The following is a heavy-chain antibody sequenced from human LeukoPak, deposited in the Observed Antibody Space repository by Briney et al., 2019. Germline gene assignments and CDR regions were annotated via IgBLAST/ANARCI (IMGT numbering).Heavy chain of an antibody. CDR3: ARARPYYEDAFDI. Sequence: PGGSLRLSCAASGFTFSSYSMNWVRQAPGKGLEWVSYISSSSSTIYYADSVKGRFTISRDNAKNSLYLQMNSLRAEDTAVYYCARARPYYEDAFDIWGQGTMVTVSS. CDR2: ISSSSSTI. V-gene: IGHV3-48*04. J-gene: IGHJ3*02. CDR1: GFTFSSYS. D-gene: IGHD3-22*01.